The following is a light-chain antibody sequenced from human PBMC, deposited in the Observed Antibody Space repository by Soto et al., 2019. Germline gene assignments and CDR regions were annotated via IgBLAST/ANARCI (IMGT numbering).Light chain of an antibody. Sequence: EIVMTHSPATLSVSPGERATLXXRASQSVSSNLAWYQQKPGQAPRLLXYGASTRATGIPARFSGSGSGTEFTLTISSLQSEDFAVYYCQQYNNWPPWTFGQGTKVDNK. CDR2: GAS. CDR1: QSVSSN. CDR3: QQYNNWPPWT. J-gene: IGKJ1*01. V-gene: IGKV3-15*01.